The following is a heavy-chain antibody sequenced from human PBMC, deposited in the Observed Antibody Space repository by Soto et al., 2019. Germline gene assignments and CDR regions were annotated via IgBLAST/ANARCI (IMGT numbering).Heavy chain of an antibody. D-gene: IGHD2-2*01. V-gene: IGHV5-51*01. J-gene: IGHJ4*02. CDR3: ARPPQYCSRTSCYGSDY. Sequence: LGEALKISCKGSGYSFTSYWIAWVRQAPGKGLEWMGIIYPGDSDTRYSPSFQGQVTISADKSISPAYLQWSSLKASDTDMYYCARPPQYCSRTSCYGSDYWGQGTLVTVSS. CDR2: IYPGDSDT. CDR1: GYSFTSYW.